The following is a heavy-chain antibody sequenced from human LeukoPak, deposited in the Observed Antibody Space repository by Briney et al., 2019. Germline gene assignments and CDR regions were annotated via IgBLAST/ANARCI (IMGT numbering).Heavy chain of an antibody. CDR2: INHSGST. CDR3: ARLLSPTAYTTLYYFDY. V-gene: IGHV4-34*01. D-gene: IGHD3-16*01. J-gene: IGHJ4*02. CDR1: GGSFSGYY. Sequence: SETLSLTCAVYGGSFSGYYWSWIRQPPGKGLEWIGEINHSGSTNYNPSLKSRVTISVDTSKNQFSLKLSSVTAADTAVYYCARLLSPTAYTTLYYFDYWGQGTLGTVPS.